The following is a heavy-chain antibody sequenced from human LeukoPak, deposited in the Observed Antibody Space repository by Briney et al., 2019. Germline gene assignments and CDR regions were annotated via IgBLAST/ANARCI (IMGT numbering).Heavy chain of an antibody. Sequence: SQTLSLTCTVSGGSISSGDYFWNWIRQPPGKGLEWIGYIYYSGTTYYNPSLKSRVTISVDTSKKQFSLKLSSVTAADTAVYYCARVEAASSVFFDYWGQGTLVTVSS. J-gene: IGHJ4*02. CDR2: IYYSGTT. D-gene: IGHD6-19*01. CDR3: ARVEAASSVFFDY. CDR1: GGSISSGDYF. V-gene: IGHV4-30-4*08.